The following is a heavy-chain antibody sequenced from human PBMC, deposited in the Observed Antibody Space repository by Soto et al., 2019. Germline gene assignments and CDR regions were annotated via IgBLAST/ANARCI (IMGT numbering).Heavy chain of an antibody. CDR1: GGSISSYY. D-gene: IGHD3-9*01. V-gene: IGHV4-59*01. CDR2: IYYSGST. CDR3: ARDLGYDILTGYYTEGDYYYYGMDV. Sequence: PSETLSLTCTVSGGSISSYYLSWIRQPPGKGLEWIGYIYYSGSTNYNPSLKSRVTISVDTSKNQFSLKLSSVTAADTAVYYCARDLGYDILTGYYTEGDYYYYGMDVWGQGTTVTVSS. J-gene: IGHJ6*02.